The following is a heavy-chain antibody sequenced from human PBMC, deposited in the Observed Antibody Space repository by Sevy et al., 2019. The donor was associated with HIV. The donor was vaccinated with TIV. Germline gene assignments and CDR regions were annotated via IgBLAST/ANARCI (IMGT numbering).Heavy chain of an antibody. D-gene: IGHD2-8*01. Sequence: GGSLRLSCAASGFTFSRYDMHWVRQVTGKGLEWFAAIGTLHDTFYADSVKGRFTISREITTQSLFLQMISLRVEDTAVYHCARAHRRNGLGPDDSFDIWGQGTMVTVSS. CDR3: ARAHRRNGLGPDDSFDI. J-gene: IGHJ3*02. V-gene: IGHV3-13*01. CDR1: GFTFSRYD. CDR2: IGTLHDT.